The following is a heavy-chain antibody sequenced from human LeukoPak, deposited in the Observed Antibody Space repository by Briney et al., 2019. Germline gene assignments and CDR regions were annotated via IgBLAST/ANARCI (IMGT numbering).Heavy chain of an antibody. CDR2: INWDGGST. CDR1: GFTFDDYG. V-gene: IGHV3-20*04. D-gene: IGHD3-22*01. CDR3: ARGDSSGFYYGTAFEI. Sequence: GGSLRLSCAASGFTFDDYGMTWVRQAPGKGLGWVSGINWDGGSTGYADSVKGRFTISRDNGKNSLYVQMNSLRAEDTALYYCARGDSSGFYYGTAFEIWGQGTMVTVSS. J-gene: IGHJ3*02.